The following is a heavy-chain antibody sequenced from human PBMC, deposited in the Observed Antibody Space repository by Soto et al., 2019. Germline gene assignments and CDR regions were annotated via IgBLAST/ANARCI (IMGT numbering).Heavy chain of an antibody. CDR1: GGSISSYY. J-gene: IGHJ4*02. Sequence: PSETLSLTCTVSGGSISSYYWSWIRQPPGKGLEWIGYIYYSGSTNYNPSLKSRVTISVDTSKNQFSLKLSSVTAADTAVYYCARVEYSSSSYYFDYWGQGTLVTAPQ. CDR2: IYYSGST. V-gene: IGHV4-59*01. CDR3: ARVEYSSSSYYFDY. D-gene: IGHD6-6*01.